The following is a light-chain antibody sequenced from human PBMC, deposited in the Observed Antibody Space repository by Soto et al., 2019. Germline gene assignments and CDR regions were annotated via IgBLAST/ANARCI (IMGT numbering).Light chain of an antibody. CDR1: KGIGVY. Sequence: DIPMTQSPSSLSASLGDRVTITCRASKGIGVYLAWFQQKPGNVPKLLIYAASTLQAGVPSRFSGSGSGTDFTLNISSLQPEDVATYESQKYNSAPLTFGGGTKVEIK. CDR2: AAS. V-gene: IGKV1-27*01. J-gene: IGKJ4*01. CDR3: QKYNSAPLT.